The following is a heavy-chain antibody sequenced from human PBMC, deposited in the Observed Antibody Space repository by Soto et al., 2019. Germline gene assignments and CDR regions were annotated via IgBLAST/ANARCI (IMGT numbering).Heavy chain of an antibody. J-gene: IGHJ4*02. CDR2: TYYRSKWYN. D-gene: IGHD5-12*01. CDR1: GDSVSSNSAA. Sequence: QVQLQQSGPGLVQPSQTLSLTCAISGDSVSSNSAAWNWIRQSPSRGLEWLGRTYYRSKWYNDSAVAVKSRITINPDTSKNQFSLQLHSVTPEDTAVYYCAREAPDIVATVSVGSFDYWGQGTLVTVSS. CDR3: AREAPDIVATVSVGSFDY. V-gene: IGHV6-1*01.